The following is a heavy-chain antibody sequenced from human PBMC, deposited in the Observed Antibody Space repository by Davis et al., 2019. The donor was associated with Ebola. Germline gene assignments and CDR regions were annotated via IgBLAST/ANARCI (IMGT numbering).Heavy chain of an antibody. V-gene: IGHV3-74*01. D-gene: IGHD2-2*01. CDR3: ARDGGDIVVVPAAPGPYYYYYYGMDV. Sequence: GGSLRLSCAASGFTFSSYWMHWVRQAPGKGLVWVSRINSDGSSTSYADSVKGRFTISRDNAKNTLYLQMNSLRAEDTAVYYCARDGGDIVVVPAAPGPYYYYYYGMDVWGQGTTVTVSS. CDR1: GFTFSSYW. CDR2: INSDGSST. J-gene: IGHJ6*02.